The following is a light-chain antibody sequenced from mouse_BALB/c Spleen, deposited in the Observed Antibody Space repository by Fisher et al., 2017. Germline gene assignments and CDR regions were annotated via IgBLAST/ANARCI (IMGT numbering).Light chain of an antibody. CDR2: STS. CDR1: SSVSSSY. J-gene: IGKJ1*01. Sequence: IVLTQTPAIMSASPGEKVTMTCRASSSVSSSYLHWYQQKPGSSPKLWIYSTSNLASGVPARFSGSGSGTFYSLTISSVEAEDAADYYCHQWSSYPTFGGGTKLEIK. CDR3: HQWSSYPT. V-gene: IGKV4-79*01.